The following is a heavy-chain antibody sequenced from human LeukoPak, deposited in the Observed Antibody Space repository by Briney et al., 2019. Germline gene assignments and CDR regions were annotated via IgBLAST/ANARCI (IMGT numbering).Heavy chain of an antibody. CDR2: INLNSGGT. CDR3: ARDRVTTNTPYFDY. CDR1: GYTFTGYY. J-gene: IGHJ4*02. V-gene: IGHV1-2*02. D-gene: IGHD4-17*01. Sequence: GASVKVSCKASGYTFTGYYMHWVRQAPGRGLEWMGWINLNSGGTNYAQKFQGRVTMTRDTSISTAYMELYRLRSDDTAVYYCARDRVTTNTPYFDYWGQGTLVTVSS.